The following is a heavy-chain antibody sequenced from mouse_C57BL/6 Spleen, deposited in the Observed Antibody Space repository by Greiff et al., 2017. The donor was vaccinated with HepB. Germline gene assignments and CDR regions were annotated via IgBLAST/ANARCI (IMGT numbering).Heavy chain of an antibody. V-gene: IGHV1-22*01. CDR3: ARDYSGSSLDY. CDR1: GYTFTDYN. J-gene: IGHJ2*01. D-gene: IGHD1-1*01. Sequence: EVQLQQSGPELVKPGASVKMSCKASGYTFTDYNMHWVKQSHGKSLEWIGYINPNNGGTSYNQKFKAKATLTVNKSSSTAYMELRSLTSEDSAVYSCARDYSGSSLDYWGQGTTLTVSS. CDR2: INPNNGGT.